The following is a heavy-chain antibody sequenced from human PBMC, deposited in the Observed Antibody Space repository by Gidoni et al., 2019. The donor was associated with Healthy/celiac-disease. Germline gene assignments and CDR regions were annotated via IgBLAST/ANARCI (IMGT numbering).Heavy chain of an antibody. CDR2: ISYDGSNK. CDR1: GFTFSSYA. D-gene: IGHD6-13*01. CDR3: AREGRGIAAAGTYYYYYGMDV. Sequence: QVQLVESGGGVVQPGRSLRLSCAASGFTFSSYAMHWVRQAPGKGLEWVAVISYDGSNKYYADSVKGRFTISRDNSKNTLYLQMNSLRAEDTAVYYCAREGRGIAAAGTYYYYYGMDVWGQGTTVTVSS. V-gene: IGHV3-30-3*01. J-gene: IGHJ6*02.